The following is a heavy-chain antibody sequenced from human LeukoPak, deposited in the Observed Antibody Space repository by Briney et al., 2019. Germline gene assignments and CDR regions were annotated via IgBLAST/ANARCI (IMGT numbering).Heavy chain of an antibody. J-gene: IGHJ4*02. Sequence: GPLRLSCAVSGFTFSSYWMNWVRQAPGKGLEWVANIKQDGSQKYYVDSVRGRFTISRDNAKNSLYLQLNSLRAEDTAVYYCARDESGDSYGLYWGQGTLVTVSS. CDR2: IKQDGSQK. CDR3: ARDESGDSYGLY. V-gene: IGHV3-7*05. CDR1: GFTFSSYW. D-gene: IGHD5-18*01.